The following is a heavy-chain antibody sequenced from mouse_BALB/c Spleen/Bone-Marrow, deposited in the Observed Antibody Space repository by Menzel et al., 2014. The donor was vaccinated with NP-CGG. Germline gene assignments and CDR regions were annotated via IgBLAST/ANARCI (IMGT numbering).Heavy chain of an antibody. Sequence: VMLVESGPGLVAPSQSLSITCTVSGFSLTSYGVHWVRQPPGKVLEWLGVIWAGGSTNYNSALMSRLSISKDNSKSQVFLKMNSLQTDDTAMYYCTRGSYYEGAMDYWGQGTSVTVSS. CDR2: IWAGGST. CDR3: TRGSYYEGAMDY. V-gene: IGHV2-9*02. CDR1: GFSLTSYG. J-gene: IGHJ4*01. D-gene: IGHD1-1*01.